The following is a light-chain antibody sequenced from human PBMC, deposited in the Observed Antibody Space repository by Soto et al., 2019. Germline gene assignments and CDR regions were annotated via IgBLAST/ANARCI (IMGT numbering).Light chain of an antibody. V-gene: IGKV3-15*01. CDR2: GAS. Sequence: EIVLTQSPGTLSLSPVEIATISCSASQSVSSNLAWYQQKPGQAPRLLIYGASTRATGIPARFSGSGSGTEFTLTISSLQSEDFAVYYCQQYNNWPPWTFGQGTKVDTK. CDR3: QQYNNWPPWT. CDR1: QSVSSN. J-gene: IGKJ1*01.